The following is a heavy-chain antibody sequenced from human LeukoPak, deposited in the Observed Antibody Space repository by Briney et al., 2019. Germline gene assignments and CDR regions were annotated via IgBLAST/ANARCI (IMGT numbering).Heavy chain of an antibody. V-gene: IGHV3-11*01. J-gene: IGHJ4*02. Sequence: GGSLRLSCAASGFTFSDYYMHWIRQAPGKGLEWLSYISSSGSTIYYADSVKGRFTISRDNAKNSLYLQMNSLRADGTAIYYCARAAYGDYYFDYWGQGTLVTVSS. CDR1: GFTFSDYY. CDR2: ISSSGSTI. D-gene: IGHD4-17*01. CDR3: ARAAYGDYYFDY.